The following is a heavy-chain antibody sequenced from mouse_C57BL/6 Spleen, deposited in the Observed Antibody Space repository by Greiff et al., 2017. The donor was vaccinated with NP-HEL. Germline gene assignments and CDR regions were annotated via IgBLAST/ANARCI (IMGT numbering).Heavy chain of an antibody. CDR2: IDPEDGET. D-gene: IGHD3-1*01. CDR1: GFNIKDYY. Sequence: DVKLQESGAELVKPGASVKLSCTASGFNIKDYYMHWVKQRTEQGLEWIGRIDPEDGETKFAPKFQGKATITADTSSNTAYLQLSSLTSEDTAVYYCARSSTVIDGSYFDYWGQGTTLTVSS. CDR3: ARSSTVIDGSYFDY. J-gene: IGHJ2*01. V-gene: IGHV14-2*01.